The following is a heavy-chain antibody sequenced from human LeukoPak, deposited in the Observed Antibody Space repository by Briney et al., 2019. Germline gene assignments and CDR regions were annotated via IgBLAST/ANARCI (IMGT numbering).Heavy chain of an antibody. CDR1: GFTFSSYE. CDR3: ARTYPDYDFWSCYYRGAYYFDF. D-gene: IGHD3-3*01. V-gene: IGHV3-48*03. Sequence: GGSLGLSCAVSGFTFSSYEMNWVRQAPGKGLEWVSYISSSGSTIYYADSVKGRFTISRDNAKNSLYLQMNSLRAEDTAVYYCARTYPDYDFWSCYYRGAYYFDFGGRGTLVTVSS. CDR2: ISSSGSTI. J-gene: IGHJ4*02.